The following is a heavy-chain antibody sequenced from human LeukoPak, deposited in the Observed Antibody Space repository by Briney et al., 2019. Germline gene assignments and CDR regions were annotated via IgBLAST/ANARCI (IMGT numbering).Heavy chain of an antibody. CDR3: AKAPSWRPTYYGMDV. Sequence: GRSLRLSCAASGFTFSSYGMHWARQAPGKGLEWVAVISYDGSNKYYADSVKGRFTISRDNSKNTLYLQMNSLRAEDTAVYYCAKAPSWRPTYYGMDVWGQGTTVTVSS. J-gene: IGHJ6*02. V-gene: IGHV3-30*18. CDR1: GFTFSSYG. D-gene: IGHD3-3*01. CDR2: ISYDGSNK.